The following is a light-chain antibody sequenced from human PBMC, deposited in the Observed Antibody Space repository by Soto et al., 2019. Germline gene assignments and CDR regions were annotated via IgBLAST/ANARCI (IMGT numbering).Light chain of an antibody. V-gene: IGKV3-15*01. Sequence: EIVMTQSPAPLSVSPGERATLSCRASQSVSSNLAWYQQKPGQAPRLLIYGASTRATGIPARFSGSGSGTEFTPTISSLQSDYVAVYDGQAYNNWTRVFGTGTKVDSK. CDR3: QAYNNWTRV. J-gene: IGKJ3*01. CDR1: QSVSSN. CDR2: GAS.